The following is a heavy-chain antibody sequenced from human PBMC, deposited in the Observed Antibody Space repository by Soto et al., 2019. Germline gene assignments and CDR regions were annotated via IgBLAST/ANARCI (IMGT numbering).Heavy chain of an antibody. CDR3: ARDSRDRMIPHRY. CDR1: GYTFTSHG. D-gene: IGHD3-22*01. Sequence: GASVKVSCKASGYTFTSHGIHWVRQAPGQGLEWMGWISAYNGNTNYAQKLQGRVTLTRDTSTGTAYMELRSLRSDDTAVYYCARDSRDRMIPHRYWGQGTLVTVSS. CDR2: ISAYNGNT. V-gene: IGHV1-18*01. J-gene: IGHJ4*02.